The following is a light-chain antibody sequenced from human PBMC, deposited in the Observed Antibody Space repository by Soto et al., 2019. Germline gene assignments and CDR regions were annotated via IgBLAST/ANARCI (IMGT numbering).Light chain of an antibody. V-gene: IGLV2-14*01. CDR3: SSYTSSSTLDV. Sequence: QSVLTQPASVSGSPGQSITISCTGTSSDVGGYNYVSWYQQHPGKAPKLMIYEASNRPSGVSNRFYGSKSGNTASLTISGLQAEDEADYYCSSYTSSSTLDVFGTGTKLTVL. CDR1: SSDVGGYNY. J-gene: IGLJ1*01. CDR2: EAS.